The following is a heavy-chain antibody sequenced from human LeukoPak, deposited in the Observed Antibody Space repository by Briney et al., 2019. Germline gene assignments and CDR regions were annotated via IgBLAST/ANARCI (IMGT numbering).Heavy chain of an antibody. CDR1: GGSLSPHY. Sequence: SETLSLTCAVSGGSLSPHYWSWIRRPLGKGLGWIGEINNRGTTNYSPSLRGRATISVDTSKNQFSLKLSSVTAADTAVYYCARTEVKYCSSTSCYGGYYYMDVWGKGTTVTVSS. V-gene: IGHV4-34*01. CDR2: INNRGTT. D-gene: IGHD2-2*01. CDR3: ARTEVKYCSSTSCYGGYYYMDV. J-gene: IGHJ6*03.